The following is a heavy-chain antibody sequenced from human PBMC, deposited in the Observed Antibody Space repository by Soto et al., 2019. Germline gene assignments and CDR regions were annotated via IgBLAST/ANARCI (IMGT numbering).Heavy chain of an antibody. Sequence: GGSLRLSCAASGFTFSSYAMHWVRQAPGKGLEWVAVISYDGSNKYYADSVKGRFTISRDNSKNTLYLQMKSLRAEDTAVYYCALAYYDSSATYYYYYGMDVWGEVPTVTV. CDR3: ALAYYDSSATYYYYYGMDV. V-gene: IGHV3-30-3*01. D-gene: IGHD3-22*01. CDR2: ISYDGSNK. CDR1: GFTFSSYA. J-gene: IGHJ6*02.